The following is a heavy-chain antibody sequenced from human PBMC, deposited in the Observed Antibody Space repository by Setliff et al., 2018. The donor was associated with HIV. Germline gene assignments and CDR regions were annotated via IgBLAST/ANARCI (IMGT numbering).Heavy chain of an antibody. CDR2: ISGSGGDT. CDR1: GFTFSRYA. J-gene: IGHJ4*02. Sequence: PGGSLRLSCAASGFTFSRYAMTWVRQAPGKGLEWVSSISGSGGDTYYTDSVKGRFTISRDDSGNTLFLQMDSLRAEDTAIYYCATLRIDYFDYWGQGTLVTVSS. CDR3: ATLRIDYFDY. D-gene: IGHD3-3*01. V-gene: IGHV3-23*01.